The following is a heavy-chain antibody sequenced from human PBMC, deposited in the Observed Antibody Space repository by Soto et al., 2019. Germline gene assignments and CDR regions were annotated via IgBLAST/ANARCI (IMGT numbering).Heavy chain of an antibody. V-gene: IGHV4-39*01. CDR2: IYYSGST. CDR3: ARVPGDHGYFAF. J-gene: IGHJ4*02. Sequence: SETLSLTCTVSGGSISRSGYYWGWIRQAPGKGLEWIGTIYYSGSTHYNPSLKSRVTISVDTSGNQLSLKVTSVTAADTALYYCARVPGDHGYFAFWGLGSLVTVSS. D-gene: IGHD4-17*01. CDR1: GGSISRSGYY.